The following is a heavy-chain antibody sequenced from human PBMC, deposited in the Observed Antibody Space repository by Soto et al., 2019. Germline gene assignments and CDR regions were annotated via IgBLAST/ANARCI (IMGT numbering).Heavy chain of an antibody. J-gene: IGHJ6*03. CDR3: ARVPGDNYYYYYMDV. Sequence: PSETLSLTCTVSGGSVSSGEYYWSWIRQPPGKGLEWIGYIYYSGSTNYNPSLKSRVTISVDTSKNQFSLQLSSVTAADTVVYYCARVPGDNYYYYYMDVRGKGTTVTVSS. V-gene: IGHV4-61*08. CDR1: GGSVSSGEYY. CDR2: IYYSGST.